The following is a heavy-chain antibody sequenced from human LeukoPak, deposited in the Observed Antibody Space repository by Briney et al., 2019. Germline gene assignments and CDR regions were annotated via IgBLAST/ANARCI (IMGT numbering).Heavy chain of an antibody. CDR1: GGSFSGYY. J-gene: IGHJ6*02. Sequence: SETLSLTCAVYGGSFSGYYWSWIRQPPGKGLEWIGEINHSGSTNYNPSLKSRVTISVDTSKNQFSLKLSSVTAADTAVYYCARRSYCYYGMDVWGQGTTVTVSS. V-gene: IGHV4-34*01. CDR2: INHSGST. CDR3: ARRSYCYYGMDV.